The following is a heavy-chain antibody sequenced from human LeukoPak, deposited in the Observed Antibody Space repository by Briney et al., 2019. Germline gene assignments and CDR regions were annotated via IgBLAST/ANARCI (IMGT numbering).Heavy chain of an antibody. CDR3: ARWDYYDSRTFDI. Sequence: ASVKVSCKASGYTFINYGITWVRQAPGQGLEWMGWISAYNGNTNYAQKLQGRVTMTTDTSSSTAYMELRSLRSDDTTVYYCARWDYYDSRTFDIWGQGTMVTVSS. V-gene: IGHV1-18*01. J-gene: IGHJ3*02. CDR1: GYTFINYG. D-gene: IGHD3-22*01. CDR2: ISAYNGNT.